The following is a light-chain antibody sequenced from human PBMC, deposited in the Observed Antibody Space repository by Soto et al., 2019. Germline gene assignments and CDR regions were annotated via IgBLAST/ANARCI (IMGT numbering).Light chain of an antibody. Sequence: QSVLIQPPSTSGTPGQRVTMSCSGSNSNIGTNTVYWYQQLPGTAPKLLIQSDNRRPSGVPDRFSASKSGTSASLAISGLQSEDEADYYCAAWDDSRIVVLFGGGTKLTVL. V-gene: IGLV1-44*01. J-gene: IGLJ2*01. CDR3: AAWDDSRIVVL. CDR1: NSNIGTNT. CDR2: SDN.